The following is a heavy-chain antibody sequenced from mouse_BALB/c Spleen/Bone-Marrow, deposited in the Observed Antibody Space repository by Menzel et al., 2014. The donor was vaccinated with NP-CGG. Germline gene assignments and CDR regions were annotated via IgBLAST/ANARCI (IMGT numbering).Heavy chain of an antibody. CDR1: GYAFTNYL. CDR3: ARSIYDGYSEAMDY. CDR2: INPGSGGN. Sequence: GQLQQSGAELVRPGTSVKVSCKASGYAFTNYLIEWVKQRPGQGLEWIGVINPGSGGNNYNEKFNGKATLTADKSSSTAYMQLSSLTSDDSAVYFCARSIYDGYSEAMDYWGQGTSVTVSS. J-gene: IGHJ4*01. V-gene: IGHV1-54*03. D-gene: IGHD2-3*01.